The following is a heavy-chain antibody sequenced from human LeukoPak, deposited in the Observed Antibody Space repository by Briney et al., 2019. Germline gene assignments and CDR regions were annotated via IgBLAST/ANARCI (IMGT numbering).Heavy chain of an antibody. CDR2: INPNSGGT. D-gene: IGHD3-3*01. V-gene: IGHV1-2*02. J-gene: IGHJ4*02. CDR1: GYTFTAYH. Sequence: ASVKVSCKASGYTFTAYHMHWVRQAPGQGLEWMGWINPNSGGTNYAQKFQDRVTMARDTSISTSYMELSGLKYDDTAVYYCASRAIREIIPYFDYWGQGALVTVSS. CDR3: ASRAIREIIPYFDY.